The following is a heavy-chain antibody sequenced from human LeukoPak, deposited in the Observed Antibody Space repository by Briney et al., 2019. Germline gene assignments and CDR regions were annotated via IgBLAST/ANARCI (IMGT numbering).Heavy chain of an antibody. CDR2: ISYDGSNK. CDR1: GFTFSSYA. CDR3: VKGGQFDFGYNNYYLDE. D-gene: IGHD4/OR15-4a*01. V-gene: IGHV3-30*04. J-gene: IGHJ6*03. Sequence: GGSLRLSCAASGFTFSSYAMHWVRQAPGKGLEWVAVISYDGSNKYYADSVKGRFTISRDNSKKMLYLHTNSLRAEDTAEYYCVKGGQFDFGYNNYYLDEWGKGTTVTVSS.